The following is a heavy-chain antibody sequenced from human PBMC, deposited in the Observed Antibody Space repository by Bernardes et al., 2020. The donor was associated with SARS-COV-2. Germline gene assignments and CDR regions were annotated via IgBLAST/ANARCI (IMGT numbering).Heavy chain of an antibody. D-gene: IGHD5-18*01. V-gene: IGHV1-18*04. Sequence: AASKVFCKASGYTFTSYGISWVRQAPGQGLEWMGWISAYNGNTNYAQKLQGRVTMTTDTSTSTAYMELRSLRSDDTAVYYCASGQGRGYSYGSDYWGQGTLVTVSS. J-gene: IGHJ4*02. CDR3: ASGQGRGYSYGSDY. CDR1: GYTFTSYG. CDR2: ISAYNGNT.